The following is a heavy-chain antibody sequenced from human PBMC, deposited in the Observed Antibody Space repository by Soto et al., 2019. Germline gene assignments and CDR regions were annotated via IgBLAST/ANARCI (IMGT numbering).Heavy chain of an antibody. CDR2: ISDRGGRS. CDR1: GFSFNSYA. J-gene: IGHJ4*02. CDR3: AKGSIEYSAAVDN. Sequence: EVHLLESGGGLVQPGGSLRLSCAASGFSFNSYAMGWVRQAPGKGLEWVSVISDRGGRSYFADSVKGRFTISRDNSKNVLSLEMNSLRAEDTAIYFCAKGSIEYSAAVDNWGQGTLVSVSS. D-gene: IGHD5-12*01. V-gene: IGHV3-23*01.